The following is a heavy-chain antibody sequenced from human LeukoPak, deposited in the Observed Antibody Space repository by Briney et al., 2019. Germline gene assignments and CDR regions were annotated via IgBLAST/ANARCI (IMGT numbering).Heavy chain of an antibody. D-gene: IGHD3-10*01. Sequence: ASVKVSCKASGGTFSSYAISWVRQAPGQGLEWMGGIIPIFGTANYAQKFQGRVTITADESTSTAYMELSRLRSEDTAVYYCARVGGDYYGSGSYHYFDYWGQGTLVTVSS. J-gene: IGHJ4*02. V-gene: IGHV1-69*13. CDR3: ARVGGDYYGSGSYHYFDY. CDR1: GGTFSSYA. CDR2: IIPIFGTA.